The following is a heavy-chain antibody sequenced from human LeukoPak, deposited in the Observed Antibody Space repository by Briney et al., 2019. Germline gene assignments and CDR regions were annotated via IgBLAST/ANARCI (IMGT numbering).Heavy chain of an antibody. J-gene: IGHJ5*02. D-gene: IGHD6-6*01. CDR1: GGSISSTSYY. CDR3: ARQVLAALVWFDP. Sequence: PSETLSLTCTVSGGSISSTSYYWGWIRQPPGKGLEWIGSISYRGSTYYNPSLKSRVTISIDTSKNQFSLRLSSVTAADTAVYYCARQVLAALVWFDPWGQGALVTVSS. CDR2: ISYRGST. V-gene: IGHV4-39*01.